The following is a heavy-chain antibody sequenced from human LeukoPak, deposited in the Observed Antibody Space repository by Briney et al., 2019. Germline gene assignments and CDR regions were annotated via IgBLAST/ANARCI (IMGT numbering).Heavy chain of an antibody. V-gene: IGHV4-34*01. D-gene: IGHD4/OR15-4a*01. CDR1: GGSFSGYY. CDR3: ARLGDYHQYYFDY. J-gene: IGHJ4*02. CDR2: INHSGSA. Sequence: PSETLSLTCAVYGGSFSGYYWSWIRQPPGKGLEWIGEINHSGSANYNPSLKSRVTISVDTSKNQFSLKLSSVTAADTAVYYCARLGDYHQYYFDYWGQGTLVTVSS.